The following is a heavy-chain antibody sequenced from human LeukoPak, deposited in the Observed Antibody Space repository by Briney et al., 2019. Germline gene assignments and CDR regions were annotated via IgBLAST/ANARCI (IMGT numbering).Heavy chain of an antibody. J-gene: IGHJ3*02. V-gene: IGHV3-23*01. CDR1: AFTFSSYA. CDR2: ISGSGGST. Sequence: GGSLRLSCAASAFTFSSYAMSWVRQAPGKGLEWVSAISGSGGSTYYADSVKGRFTISRDNSKNTLYLQMNSLRAEDTAVYYCANPINVVGFWSGYXXAAFDIWGQGTMVTVSS. D-gene: IGHD3-3*01. CDR3: ANPINVVGFWSGYXXAAFDI.